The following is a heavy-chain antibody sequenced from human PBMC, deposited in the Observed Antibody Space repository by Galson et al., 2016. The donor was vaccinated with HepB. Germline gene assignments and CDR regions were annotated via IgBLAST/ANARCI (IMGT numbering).Heavy chain of an antibody. V-gene: IGHV3-7*01. CDR1: GFTFSSYC. J-gene: IGHJ4*02. CDR3: AKKWSYGDYSFFDY. Sequence: SLRLSCAASGFTFSSYCISWVRQAPGKGLEWVANIKADGSEEYYVDSVKGRFTISRDNAKNSLYLQMNRLRAEDTAVYYCAKKWSYGDYSFFDYWGQGTLVTVSS. CDR2: IKADGSEE. D-gene: IGHD4-17*01.